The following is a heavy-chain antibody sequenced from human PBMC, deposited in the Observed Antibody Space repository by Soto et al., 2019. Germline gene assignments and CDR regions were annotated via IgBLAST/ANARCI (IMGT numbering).Heavy chain of an antibody. CDR1: GTSITSGGYY. CDR2: IYSSGST. Sequence: QVQLQESGPGLVKPSQTLSLICTVSGTSITSGGYYWSWIRQHPGKGLGWIGCIYSSGSTSYNPSLKSRLAMSVDTSKNQFSLSLSSVTAADTAVYYCTRGTLHWGQGTLVTVSS. J-gene: IGHJ4*02. V-gene: IGHV4-31*03. CDR3: TRGTLH.